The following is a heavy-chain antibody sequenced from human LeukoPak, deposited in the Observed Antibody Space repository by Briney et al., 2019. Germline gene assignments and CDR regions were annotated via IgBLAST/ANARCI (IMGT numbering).Heavy chain of an antibody. CDR1: GGSFSGYY. J-gene: IGHJ5*02. CDR2: INHSGST. D-gene: IGHD6-19*01. CDR3: ARRYPVAEKRFDP. Sequence: SETLSLTCAVYGGSFSGYYWSWIRQPPGKGLEWIGEINHSGSTNYNPSLKSRVTISVDTSKNQFSLKLSSVTAADTAVYYCARRYPVAEKRFDPWGQGTLVTVSS. V-gene: IGHV4-34*01.